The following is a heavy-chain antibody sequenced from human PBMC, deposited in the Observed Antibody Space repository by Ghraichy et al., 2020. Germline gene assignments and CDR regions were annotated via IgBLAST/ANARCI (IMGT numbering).Heavy chain of an antibody. CDR1: GGSISSSSYY. V-gene: IGHV4-39*01. CDR3: TRHAEDSSGWYGYYYYYYMDV. CDR2: IYYSGST. Sequence: SETLSLTCTVSGGSISSSSYYWGWIRQPPGKGLEWIGSIYYSGSTYYNPSLKSRVTISVDTSKNQFSLKLSSVTAADTACYSWTRHAEDSSGWYGYYYYYYMDVWGKGTTVTVSS. D-gene: IGHD6-19*01. J-gene: IGHJ6*03.